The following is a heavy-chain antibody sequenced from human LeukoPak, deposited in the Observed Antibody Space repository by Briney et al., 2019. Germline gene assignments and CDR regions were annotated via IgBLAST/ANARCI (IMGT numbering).Heavy chain of an antibody. Sequence: ASVKVSCKASGGTFSSYAISWVRQAPGQGLEWMGWINPNSGGTNYAQKFQGWVTMTRDTSISTAYMELSRLRSDDTAVYYCARDNNGDYYFDYWGQGTLVTVSS. CDR2: INPNSGGT. D-gene: IGHD4-17*01. CDR1: GGTFSSYA. CDR3: ARDNNGDYYFDY. V-gene: IGHV1-2*04. J-gene: IGHJ4*02.